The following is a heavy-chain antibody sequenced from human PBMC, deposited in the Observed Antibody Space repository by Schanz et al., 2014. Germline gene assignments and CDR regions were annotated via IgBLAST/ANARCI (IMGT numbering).Heavy chain of an antibody. J-gene: IGHJ4*02. Sequence: EVQLVESGGNLVQPGGSLRLSCVASGFTFTTFAMTWVRQAPGKGLEWVSGISDRGDGTNYGDSVRGRFTISRDNSRNTVYLQMNNVGVDDTATYYCVKTDAGWRFDYWGQGTLVIVSS. D-gene: IGHD6-19*01. CDR1: GFTFTTFA. CDR3: VKTDAGWRFDY. CDR2: ISDRGDGT. V-gene: IGHV3-23*04.